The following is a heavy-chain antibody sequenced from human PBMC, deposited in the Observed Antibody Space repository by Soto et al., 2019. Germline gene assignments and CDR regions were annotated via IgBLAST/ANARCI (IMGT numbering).Heavy chain of an antibody. D-gene: IGHD3-10*02. J-gene: IGHJ4*02. CDR1: GFTFSTFA. CDR3: AKAVDISVRGVPPSDC. CDR2: ISYDGRNK. V-gene: IGHV3-30*04. Sequence: PGGSLRLSCAASGFTFSTFAMHWVRQAPGKGLEWVTLISYDGRNKYYADSAKGRFTISRDNSQNTLYLQMNSLRPEDTGLYYCAKAVDISVRGVPPSDCWGQGTLVTVSS.